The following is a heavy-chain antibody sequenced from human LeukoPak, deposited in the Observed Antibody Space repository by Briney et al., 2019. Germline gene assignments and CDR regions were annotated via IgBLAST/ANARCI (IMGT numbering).Heavy chain of an antibody. CDR3: ARYYYDSSGYFGGSAFDI. Sequence: SETLSLTCTVSGYSISSGYYWGWIRQPPGNGLEWIGSIYHSGSTYYNPSLKSRVTISVDTSKNQFSLKLSSVTAADTAVYYCARYYYDSSGYFGGSAFDIWGQRKMVTVSS. CDR1: GYSISSGYY. D-gene: IGHD3-22*01. V-gene: IGHV4-38-2*02. CDR2: IYHSGST. J-gene: IGHJ3*02.